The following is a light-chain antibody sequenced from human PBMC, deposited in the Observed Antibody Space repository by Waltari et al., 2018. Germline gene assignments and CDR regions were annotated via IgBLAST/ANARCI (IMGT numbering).Light chain of an antibody. CDR2: GTS. CDR3: QSYDTTLSVV. CDR1: GSNIGAGQD. V-gene: IGLV1-40*01. J-gene: IGLJ3*02. Sequence: QSVLTQPPSVSGAPGQKVTISCTGRGSNIGAGQDVHWYQQLPRAAPKLLIYGTSSRPLGVPDRFFGSTSGTSASLAITGLQAEDEADYYCQSYDTTLSVVFGGGTKLTVL.